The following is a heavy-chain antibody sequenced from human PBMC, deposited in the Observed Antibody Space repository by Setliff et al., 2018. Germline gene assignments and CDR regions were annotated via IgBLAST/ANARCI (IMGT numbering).Heavy chain of an antibody. V-gene: IGHV4-39*01. Sequence: ETLSLTCTVSGASISSGTYYWAWIRQSPGKGLEWIGRIHYRGTTYSNASLASRLTISVDTAKNQFSLKLTSVTAADTAVYYCARTGTYRYFDYWGQGTRVTVSS. D-gene: IGHD1-1*01. CDR3: ARTGTYRYFDY. CDR2: IHYRGTT. J-gene: IGHJ4*02. CDR1: GASISSGTYY.